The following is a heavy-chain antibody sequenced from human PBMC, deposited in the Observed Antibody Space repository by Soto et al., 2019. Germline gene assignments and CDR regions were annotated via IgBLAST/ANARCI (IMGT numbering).Heavy chain of an antibody. D-gene: IGHD3-22*01. J-gene: IGHJ4*02. CDR1: GFTFSGYA. Sequence: GGSLRLSCATSGFTFSGYAMTWVRQAPGKGLNWVSAITSGGDTFFADSVKGRFTISRDHSKNTFYLQMNSLTAEDTAVYYCAKDTLSSGYYFNYWGQGTLVTVSS. CDR3: AKDTLSSGYYFNY. V-gene: IGHV3-23*01. CDR2: ITSGGDT.